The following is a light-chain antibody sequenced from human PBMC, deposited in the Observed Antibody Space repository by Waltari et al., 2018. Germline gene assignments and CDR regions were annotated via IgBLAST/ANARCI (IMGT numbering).Light chain of an antibody. CDR1: KLEDRY. Sequence: SYELTQPPSLSVSPGQTASITCSGDKLEDRYVCWYQQKPGQSPVLVLHQDSKRPSGIPERCSGFNSGNTATLTISETQAMDEADYYCQAWDRNTYVVFGGGTKLTVL. V-gene: IGLV3-1*01. J-gene: IGLJ2*01. CDR2: QDS. CDR3: QAWDRNTYVV.